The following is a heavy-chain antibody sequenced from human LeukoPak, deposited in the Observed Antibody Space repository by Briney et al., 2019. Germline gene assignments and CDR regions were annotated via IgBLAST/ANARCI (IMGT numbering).Heavy chain of an antibody. CDR2: INHSGST. CDR1: GGSFSGYY. CDR3: ARVISGGSCYYY. V-gene: IGHV4-34*01. Sequence: SETLSLTCAVYGGSFSGYYWSWIRQPPGKGLEWIGEINHSGSTNYNPSLKSRVTISVDTSKNQFSLKLSSVTAADTAVYYCARVISGGSCYYYWGQATLVTVSS. J-gene: IGHJ4*02. D-gene: IGHD2-15*01.